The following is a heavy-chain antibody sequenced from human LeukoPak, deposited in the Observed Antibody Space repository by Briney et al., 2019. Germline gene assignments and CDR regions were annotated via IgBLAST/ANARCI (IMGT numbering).Heavy chain of an antibody. V-gene: IGHV3-30-3*01. CDR3: ARDPVPAAARHFDY. CDR2: TSSDGSIK. J-gene: IGHJ4*02. D-gene: IGHD2-2*01. CDR1: GFTFSSYA. Sequence: GGSLRLSCAASGFTFSSYAMHWVRQAPGEGLEWVAVTSSDGSIKYYADSVKGRFTISRDNSKNTLYLQMNSLRAEDTGVYYCARDPVPAAARHFDYWGQGTLVTVSS.